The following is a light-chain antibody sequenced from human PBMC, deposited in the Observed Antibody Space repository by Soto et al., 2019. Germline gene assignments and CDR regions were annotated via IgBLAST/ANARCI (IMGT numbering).Light chain of an antibody. CDR3: EQSDTSPLLYT. V-gene: IGKV3-20*01. CDR1: QSVTSSY. CDR2: GAS. Sequence: IVLTQSPGALSLSPGERASLSCRASQSVTSSYLAWYQQKPGQAPRLLIYGASIRATGVPGRFSGSGSGTYFTLTVTTLELEDFAVYYGEQSDTSPLLYTFGLGTNL. J-gene: IGKJ2*01.